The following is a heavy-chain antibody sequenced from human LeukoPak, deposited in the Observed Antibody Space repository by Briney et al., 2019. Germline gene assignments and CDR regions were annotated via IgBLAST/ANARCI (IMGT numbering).Heavy chain of an antibody. CDR1: GYTFIRYG. CDR2: INTNTGNP. D-gene: IGHD3-10*01. J-gene: IGHJ5*02. CDR3: ARDGVYDSGSRTLRPYNWFDP. Sequence: ASVKVSCKASGYTFIRYGMNWVRQAPGQGLEWMGWINTNTGNPTYAQGFTGRFVFSLDTSVSTAFLQISSLKAEDTAVYYCARDGVYDSGSRTLRPYNWFDPWGQGTLVTLSS. V-gene: IGHV7-4-1*02.